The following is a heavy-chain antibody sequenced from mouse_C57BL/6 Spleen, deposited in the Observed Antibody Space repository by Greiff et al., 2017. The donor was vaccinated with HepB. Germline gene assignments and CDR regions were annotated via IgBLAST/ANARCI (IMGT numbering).Heavy chain of an antibody. Sequence: VQLQQPGAELVRPGSSVKLSCKASGYTFTSYWMHWVKQSPIQGLEWIGNIDPSDSETHYNQKFKDKATLTVDKSSSTAYMQLSSLTSEDSAVYYCARWNSDYAMDYWGQGTSVTVSS. D-gene: IGHD3-1*01. CDR3: ARWNSDYAMDY. CDR2: IDPSDSET. CDR1: GYTFTSYW. J-gene: IGHJ4*01. V-gene: IGHV1-52*01.